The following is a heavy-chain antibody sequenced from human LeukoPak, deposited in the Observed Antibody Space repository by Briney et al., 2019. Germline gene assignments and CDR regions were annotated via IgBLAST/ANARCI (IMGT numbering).Heavy chain of an antibody. CDR2: IHYSGST. Sequence: PSETLSLTCTVSGGSISSYYWSWIRQPPGKGLEWIGYIHYSGSTNCNPSLKSRVTISVDTSKNQFSLKLSSVTAADTAVYYCARDVGYCSSTSCYSLFDYWGQGTLVTVSS. CDR1: GGSISSYY. D-gene: IGHD2-2*03. V-gene: IGHV4-59*12. CDR3: ARDVGYCSSTSCYSLFDY. J-gene: IGHJ4*02.